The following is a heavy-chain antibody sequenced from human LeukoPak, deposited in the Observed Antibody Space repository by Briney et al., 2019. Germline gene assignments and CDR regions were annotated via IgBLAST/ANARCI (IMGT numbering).Heavy chain of an antibody. V-gene: IGHV4-59*08. D-gene: IGHD5-12*01. J-gene: IGHJ4*02. Sequence: PSETLSLTCTVSGGSISSYYWSWIRQPPGKGLEWIGYIYYSGSTNYNPSLKSRVTISVDTSKNQFSLKLSSVTAADTAVYYCARHGGYDVAFDYWGQGNLVTVSS. CDR2: IYYSGST. CDR3: ARHGGYDVAFDY. CDR1: GGSISSYY.